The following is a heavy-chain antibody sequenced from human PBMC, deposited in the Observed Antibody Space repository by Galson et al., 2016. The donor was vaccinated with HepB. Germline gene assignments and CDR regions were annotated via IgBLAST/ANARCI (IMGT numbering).Heavy chain of an antibody. D-gene: IGHD2-2*02. Sequence: QVQLQESGPGLVRPSQTLSLPCSVSGGSISSGAFYWSWLRQSPEKGLEWIGYIFSSGNTYYNPSLKSRLSISRDTSRDRFSLKLTSVTAADTAVYYCARAPGDCGASSSCHSFDSWGQGAPVTVSS. J-gene: IGHJ4*02. CDR2: IFSSGNT. V-gene: IGHV4-30-4*01. CDR1: GGSISSGAFY. CDR3: ARAPGDCGASSSCHSFDS.